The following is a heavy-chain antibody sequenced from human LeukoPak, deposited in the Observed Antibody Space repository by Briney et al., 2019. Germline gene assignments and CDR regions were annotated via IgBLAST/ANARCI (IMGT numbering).Heavy chain of an antibody. CDR2: INHSGST. D-gene: IGHD6-13*01. V-gene: IGHV4-39*07. Sequence: SETLSLTCTVSGGSISSSSYYWGWIRQPPGKGLEWIGEINHSGSTNYNPSLKSRVTISADTSKNQFSLKLSSVTAADTAVYYCARGLCPAGFCLYSSSWSHALPGGWFDPWGQGTLVTVSS. J-gene: IGHJ5*02. CDR3: ARGLCPAGFCLYSSSWSHALPGGWFDP. CDR1: GGSISSSSYY.